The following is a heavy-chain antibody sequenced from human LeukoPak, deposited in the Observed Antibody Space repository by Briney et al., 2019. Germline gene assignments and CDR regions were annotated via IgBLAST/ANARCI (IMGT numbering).Heavy chain of an antibody. J-gene: IGHJ4*02. CDR2: IRSDGSST. V-gene: IGHV3-64*01. D-gene: IGHD6-19*01. Sequence: GGSLRLSCVASGFSFSAYTMHWVRQAPGKGLEYVSAIRSDGSSTFYPNSVKGRFTISRDNSKSTLYLQMGSLRAEDTAAYYCTRRYGGHSGWAGYHDSWGQGTMVTVSS. CDR3: TRRYGGHSGWAGYHDS. CDR1: GFSFSAYT.